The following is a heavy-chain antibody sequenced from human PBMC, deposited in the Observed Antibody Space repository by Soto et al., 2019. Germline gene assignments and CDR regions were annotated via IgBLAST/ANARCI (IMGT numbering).Heavy chain of an antibody. Sequence: GESLKISCQTSGYTFTNYWIGWVRHMPGRGLEWMGLIFPRDSDTRYNSSFEGQVTISSDRSIATAYLQWTSLKASDTAIYFCARLGSLLQTIDYRGQGTPVTVSS. J-gene: IGHJ4*02. CDR2: IFPRDSDT. D-gene: IGHD4-4*01. CDR1: GYTFTNYW. CDR3: ARLGSLLQTIDY. V-gene: IGHV5-51*01.